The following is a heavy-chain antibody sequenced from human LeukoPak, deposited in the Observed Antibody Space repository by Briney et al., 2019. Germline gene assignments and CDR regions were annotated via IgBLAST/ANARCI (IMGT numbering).Heavy chain of an antibody. CDR3: ATGSWYSKQWLDGQFDY. CDR2: FDPEDRET. J-gene: IGHJ4*02. CDR1: GYTLTELS. D-gene: IGHD6-19*01. Sequence: ASVKVSCKVSGYTLTELSMHWVRQAPGKGLEWMGGFDPEDRETIYAQKFQGRVTMTEDTSTGTAYMELSSLRSEDTAVYYCATGSWYSKQWLDGQFDYWGQGTLVTVSS. V-gene: IGHV1-24*01.